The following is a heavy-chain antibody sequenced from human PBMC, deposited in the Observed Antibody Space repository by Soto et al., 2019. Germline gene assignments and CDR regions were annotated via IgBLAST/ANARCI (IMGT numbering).Heavy chain of an antibody. Sequence: ETLSLTCTVSGGSISSYYWSWIRQPPGKGLEWIGYIYYSGSTNYNPSLKSRVTISVDTSKNQFSLKLSSVTAADTAVYYCARYYYDFWSGYSSPDYYGMDVWGQGTTVTVSS. J-gene: IGHJ6*02. CDR3: ARYYYDFWSGYSSPDYYGMDV. D-gene: IGHD3-3*01. CDR2: IYYSGST. V-gene: IGHV4-59*01. CDR1: GGSISSYY.